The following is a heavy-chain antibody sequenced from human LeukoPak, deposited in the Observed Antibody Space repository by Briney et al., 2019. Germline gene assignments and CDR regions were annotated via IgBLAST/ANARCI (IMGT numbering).Heavy chain of an antibody. CDR2: MNPNSGNT. Sequence: GASVKVSCKASGYTFTSYDINWVRQATGQGLEWMGWMNPNSGNTGYAQKVQGRVTMTRNTSISTAYMELSSLRSEDTAVYYCARGLSGSYYLIYSYYYYMDVWGKGTTVTVSS. CDR1: GYTFTSYD. V-gene: IGHV1-8*01. D-gene: IGHD1-26*01. CDR3: ARGLSGSYYLIYSYYYYMDV. J-gene: IGHJ6*03.